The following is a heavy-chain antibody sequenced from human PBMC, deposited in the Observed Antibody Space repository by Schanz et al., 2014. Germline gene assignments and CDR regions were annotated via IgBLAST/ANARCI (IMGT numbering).Heavy chain of an antibody. CDR1: GFTFRDYQ. Sequence: VQLVESGGGLVKPGGSLRLSCTASGFTFRDYQMTWVRQAPGKGLEWVANINQDASEKYYVDSVKGRFTVSRDNAKNTLYLQMNSLRAEDTAIYYCAKYRYSVFDFDYWGQGTLVTVSS. CDR2: INQDASEK. CDR3: AKYRYSVFDFDY. D-gene: IGHD3-16*02. J-gene: IGHJ4*02. V-gene: IGHV3-7*03.